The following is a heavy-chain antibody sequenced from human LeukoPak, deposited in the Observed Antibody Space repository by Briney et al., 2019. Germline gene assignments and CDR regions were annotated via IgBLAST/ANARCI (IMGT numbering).Heavy chain of an antibody. J-gene: IGHJ4*02. CDR3: ARGNGLLNY. V-gene: IGHV4-34*01. CDR1: GGSFSGYY. D-gene: IGHD1-26*01. Sequence: SETPSLTCAVYGGSFSGYYWSWIRQPPGKGLEWIGEINHSGSTNYNPSLKSRVTISVDTSKNQFSLKLSSVTAADTAVYYCARGNGLLNYWGQGTLVTVSS. CDR2: INHSGST.